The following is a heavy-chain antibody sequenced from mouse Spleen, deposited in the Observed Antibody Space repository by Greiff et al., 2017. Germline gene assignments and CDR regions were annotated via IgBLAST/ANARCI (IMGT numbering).Heavy chain of an antibody. D-gene: IGHD2-14*01. CDR2: IDPSESYT. CDR3: TRGGRYPWFAY. V-gene: IGHV1-59*01. CDR1: GYTFTSYW. J-gene: IGHJ3*01. Sequence: QVQLQQPGAELVRPGTSVKLSCKASGYTFTSYWMHWVKQRPGQGLEWIGVIDPSESYTNYNQKFKGKATLTVDTSSSTAYMQLSSLTSEDSAVYYCTRGGRYPWFAYWGQGTLVTVSA.